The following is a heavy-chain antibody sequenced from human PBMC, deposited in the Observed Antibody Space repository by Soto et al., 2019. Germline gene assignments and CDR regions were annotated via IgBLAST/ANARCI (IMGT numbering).Heavy chain of an antibody. J-gene: IGHJ4*02. CDR2: IYRTGNT. CDR3: ARGNYQYSIDY. CDR1: GASMTSGDYS. Sequence: SETLSLTCTVSGASMTSGDYSWSWIRQPPGKGLEWLGYIYRTGNTHYSPSLKSRVSISQDRSKNQFSLELTSVTAADTAVYYCARGNYQYSIDYWGQGTLVTVSS. D-gene: IGHD1-7*01. V-gene: IGHV4-30-2*01.